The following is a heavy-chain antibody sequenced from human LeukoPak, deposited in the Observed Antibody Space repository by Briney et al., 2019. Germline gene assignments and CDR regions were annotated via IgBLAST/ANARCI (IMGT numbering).Heavy chain of an antibody. V-gene: IGHV4-34*01. D-gene: IGHD3-22*01. CDR2: INHSGST. J-gene: IGHJ5*02. Sequence: SETLSLTCAVYGGSFSGYYWSWIRQPPGKGLEWIGEINHSGSTNYNPSLKSRVTISVDTSKNQFSLKLSSVTAADTAVYYCARGQIIIRYYYDSSGYPRGNWFDPWGQGTLVTVSP. CDR3: ARGQIIIRYYYDSSGYPRGNWFDP. CDR1: GGSFSGYY.